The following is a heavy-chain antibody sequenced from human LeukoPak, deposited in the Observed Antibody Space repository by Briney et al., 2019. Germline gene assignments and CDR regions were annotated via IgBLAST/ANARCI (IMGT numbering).Heavy chain of an antibody. V-gene: IGHV4-34*01. CDR2: INHSGST. CDR3: ARSARYYYGSGSQRRNAFDI. Sequence: SETLSLTCAVYGESFRDYYWSWIRQPPGKGLEWIGEINHSGSTNYNPSLKSRVAISVDTSKNQFSLKLSSVTAADTAVYYCARSARYYYGSGSQRRNAFDIWGQGTMVTVSS. D-gene: IGHD3-10*01. J-gene: IGHJ3*02. CDR1: GESFRDYY.